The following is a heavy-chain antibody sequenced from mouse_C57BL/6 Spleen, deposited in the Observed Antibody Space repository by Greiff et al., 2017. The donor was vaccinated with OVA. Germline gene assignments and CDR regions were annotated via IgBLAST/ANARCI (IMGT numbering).Heavy chain of an antibody. V-gene: IGHV5-4*01. Sequence: EVKLVESGGGLVKPGGSLKLSCAASGFTFSSYAMSWVRQTPEKRLEWVATISRDNAKNNLYLQMSHLKSEDTAMYYCARDSSGYVAWFAYWGQGTLVTVSA. D-gene: IGHD3-2*02. CDR1: GFTFSSYA. J-gene: IGHJ3*01. CDR3: ARDSSGYVAWFAY.